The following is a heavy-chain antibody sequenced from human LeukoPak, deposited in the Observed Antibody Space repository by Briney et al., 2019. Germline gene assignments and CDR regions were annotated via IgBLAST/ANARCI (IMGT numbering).Heavy chain of an antibody. Sequence: PSETLSLTCTVSGGSISTYYWNWIRQPPEKGLEWIGYVYYTGSTNYNPSLKSRVTISVDTSKNQFSLKLSSVTAADTAVYYCARRVVVTGIILYAFDIWGQGTMVTVSS. V-gene: IGHV4-59*08. CDR2: VYYTGST. J-gene: IGHJ3*02. CDR3: ARRVVVTGIILYAFDI. D-gene: IGHD2-21*02. CDR1: GGSISTYY.